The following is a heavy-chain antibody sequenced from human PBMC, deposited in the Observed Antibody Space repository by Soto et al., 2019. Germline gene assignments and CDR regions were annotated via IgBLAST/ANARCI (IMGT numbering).Heavy chain of an antibody. CDR3: ASWDKGYFDY. D-gene: IGHD1-26*01. CDR2: INPDNGNT. J-gene: IGHJ4*02. Sequence: GASVKVSCKASGYTFTRYTMNWVRQAPGQRLEWMGWINPDNGNTKSSQKFQDRVIITRDTSASTAYMDLSSLRSEDTAVYYCASWDKGYFDYWGQGTLVTVSS. V-gene: IGHV1-3*01. CDR1: GYTFTRYT.